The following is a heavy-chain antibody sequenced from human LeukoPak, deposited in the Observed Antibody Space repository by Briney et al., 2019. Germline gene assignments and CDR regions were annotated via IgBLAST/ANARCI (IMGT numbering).Heavy chain of an antibody. V-gene: IGHV3-30*18. CDR1: GFTFSSYG. CDR2: ISYDGSNK. J-gene: IGHJ4*02. D-gene: IGHD6-19*01. CDR3: AKQQWLGYFDY. Sequence: PRRSLRLSCAASGFTFSSYGMHWVRQAPGKGLEWVAVISYDGSNKYYADSVKGRFTISRDNSKNTLYLQMNSLRAEDTAVYYCAKQQWLGYFDYWGQGTLVTVSS.